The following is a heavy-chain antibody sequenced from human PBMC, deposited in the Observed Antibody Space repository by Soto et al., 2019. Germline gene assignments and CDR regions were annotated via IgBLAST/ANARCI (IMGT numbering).Heavy chain of an antibody. CDR1: GYTFTSYY. Sequence: ASVKVSCKASGYTFTSYYMHWVRQAPGQGLEWMGIINPSGGSTSYAQKFQGRVTMTRDTSTSTVYMELSSLRSEDTAVYYCARDGRSSYNSGWYYFDYWVQGTLVTVSS. J-gene: IGHJ4*02. CDR3: ARDGRSSYNSGWYYFDY. CDR2: INPSGGST. D-gene: IGHD6-19*01. V-gene: IGHV1-46*01.